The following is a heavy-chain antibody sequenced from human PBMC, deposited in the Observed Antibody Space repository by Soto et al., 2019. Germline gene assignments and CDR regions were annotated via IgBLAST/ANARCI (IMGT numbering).Heavy chain of an antibody. V-gene: IGHV3-48*01. D-gene: IGHD5-12*01. Sequence: GGSLRLSCAASGLIFSSYSMNWVRQAPGKGLEWVSYIDSSSSDIYYADSVRGRFTISRDNAKKSLFLQMNSLRAEDTAVYYCARDRPVDVVPTIPTYYYYMDVWGKGT. CDR3: ARDRPVDVVPTIPTYYYYMDV. CDR1: GLIFSSYS. J-gene: IGHJ6*03. CDR2: IDSSSSDI.